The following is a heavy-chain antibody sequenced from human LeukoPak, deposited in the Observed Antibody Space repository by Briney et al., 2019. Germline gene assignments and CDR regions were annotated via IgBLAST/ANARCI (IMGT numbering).Heavy chain of an antibody. CDR1: GYTFTGYY. Sequence: VASVKVSCKASGYTFTGYYMHWVRQAPGQGLEWMGWINPNSGGTNYAQKFQGRVTMTRDTSISTAYMELSRLRSDDRAVYYCARSIAVAGTVADYWGQGTLVTVSS. CDR3: ARSIAVAGTVADY. D-gene: IGHD6-19*01. J-gene: IGHJ4*02. CDR2: INPNSGGT. V-gene: IGHV1-2*02.